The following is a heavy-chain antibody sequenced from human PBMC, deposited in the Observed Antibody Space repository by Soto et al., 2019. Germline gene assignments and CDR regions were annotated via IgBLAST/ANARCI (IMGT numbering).Heavy chain of an antibody. J-gene: IGHJ2*01. CDR1: GGSISSYY. V-gene: IGHV4-59*01. Sequence: QVQLQESGPGLVKPSETLSLTCTVSGGSISSYYWSWIRQPPGKGLEWIGYIYYSGSTNYNPSLKSRVTISVDTSKNQFSLKLSSVTAADTAVYYCARDYHCGGDCYSGYFDLCGRGTLVTVSS. D-gene: IGHD2-21*02. CDR2: IYYSGST. CDR3: ARDYHCGGDCYSGYFDL.